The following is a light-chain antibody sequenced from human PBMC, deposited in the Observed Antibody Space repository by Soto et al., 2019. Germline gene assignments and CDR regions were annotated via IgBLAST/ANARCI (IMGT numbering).Light chain of an antibody. Sequence: ETVLTQSPGTLSLSPGERATLSCRASQTIRSNYLAWYRQTPGQAPRLLLYGASNRATGIADRFSGSGSGTDFTLIISILEPEDFALYYCQQYGSSPWTFGQGTKVEIK. CDR3: QQYGSSPWT. CDR1: QTIRSNY. CDR2: GAS. V-gene: IGKV3-20*01. J-gene: IGKJ1*01.